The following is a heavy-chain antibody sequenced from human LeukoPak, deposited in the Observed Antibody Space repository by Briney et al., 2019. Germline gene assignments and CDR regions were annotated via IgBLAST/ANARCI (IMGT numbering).Heavy chain of an antibody. V-gene: IGHV3-21*03. Sequence: GGSLRLSCAASGFTFSSYSMNWVRQAPGKGLEWVSSISSSSSYIYYADSLKGRFTISRDNAKNSLFLQMNSLRAEDTAVYYCVTEVSGSFPTWGQGTLVTVSS. CDR2: ISSSSSYI. CDR3: VTEVSGSFPT. CDR1: GFTFSSYS. D-gene: IGHD1-26*01. J-gene: IGHJ4*02.